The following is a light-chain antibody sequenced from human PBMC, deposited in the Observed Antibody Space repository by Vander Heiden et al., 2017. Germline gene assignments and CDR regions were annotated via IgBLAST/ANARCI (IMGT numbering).Light chain of an antibody. CDR2: DAS. V-gene: IGKV1-33*01. CDR1: QDISNY. Sequence: DIQMTQSPSSLSASVGDRVTITCQASQDISNYLNWYQQKPGKAPKLLIYDASNFETGVPSTFSGSGSGTDFTFTIISLQPEDIATYYCHQDDNLPQAFGGGTKVEIK. J-gene: IGKJ4*01. CDR3: HQDDNLPQA.